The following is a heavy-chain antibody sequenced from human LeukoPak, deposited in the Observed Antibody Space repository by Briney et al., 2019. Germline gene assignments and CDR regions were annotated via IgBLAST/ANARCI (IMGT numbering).Heavy chain of an antibody. Sequence: RGESLKISCQGSGYSFTTYWIGWVRQMPGKGLEWMGIIYSGDSDTRYSPSFQGQVTISADKSISTAYLQWSSLKASDTAMYYCARHDSPHDFWSGYYGPIGYYYMDVWGKGTTVTVSS. V-gene: IGHV5-51*01. D-gene: IGHD3-3*01. CDR2: IYSGDSDT. CDR1: GYSFTTYW. CDR3: ARHDSPHDFWSGYYGPIGYYYMDV. J-gene: IGHJ6*03.